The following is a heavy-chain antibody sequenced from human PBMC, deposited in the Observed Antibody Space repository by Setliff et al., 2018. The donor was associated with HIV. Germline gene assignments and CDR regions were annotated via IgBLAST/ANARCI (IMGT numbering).Heavy chain of an antibody. CDR2: IIPIFGTA. CDR3: ARAGRPYDILTGYYSWYFDY. V-gene: IGHV1-69*13. D-gene: IGHD3-9*01. J-gene: IGHJ4*02. CDR1: GGSFSSYA. Sequence: SVKVSCKASGGSFSSYAISWVRQAPGQGLEWMGGIIPIFGTADYAQMFQGRVTITADESTSTAYMERSSLRSEDTAIYYCARAGRPYDILTGYYSWYFDYWGQGTLVTVSS.